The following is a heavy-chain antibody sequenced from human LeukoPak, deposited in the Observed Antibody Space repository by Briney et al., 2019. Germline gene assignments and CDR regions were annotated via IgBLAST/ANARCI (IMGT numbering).Heavy chain of an antibody. CDR3: AKEGIQWEVLAYFDY. Sequence: PGGSLRLSCAASGFTFSPYAMNWVRQAPGKGLEWVSGISSSGGSTHYADSVKGRFTISRDNSKNTLYLQMNSLTADDTAVYYCAKEGIQWEVLAYFDYWGHGTLVTVFS. CDR1: GFTFSPYA. CDR2: ISSSGGST. J-gene: IGHJ4*01. V-gene: IGHV3-23*01. D-gene: IGHD5-12*01.